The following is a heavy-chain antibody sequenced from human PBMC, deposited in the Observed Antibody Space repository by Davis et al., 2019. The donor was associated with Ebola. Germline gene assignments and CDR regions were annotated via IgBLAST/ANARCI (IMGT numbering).Heavy chain of an antibody. CDR2: INPSGGST. CDR3: ARDTKQRWLQLEGPSWFDP. V-gene: IGHV1-46*01. CDR1: GYTFTSYY. Sequence: ASVKVSCKASGYTFTSYYMHWVRQAPGQGLEWMGIINPSGGSTSYAQKFQGRVTMTRDTSTSTVYMELSSLRSEDTAVYYCARDTKQRWLQLEGPSWFDPWGQGTLVTVSS. D-gene: IGHD5-24*01. J-gene: IGHJ5*02.